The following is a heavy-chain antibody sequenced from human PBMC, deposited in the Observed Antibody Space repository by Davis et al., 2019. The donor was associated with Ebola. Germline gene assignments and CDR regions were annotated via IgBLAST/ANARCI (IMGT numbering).Heavy chain of an antibody. CDR1: GFTFDDYA. D-gene: IGHD6-25*01. V-gene: IGHV3-20*04. Sequence: GGSLRLSCTASGFTFDDYAMTWVRQAPGKGLEWVSGINWNGGSTGYADSVKGRFTISRDNSKNTLYLQMNSLRAEDTAVYYCARVAAASRDYWGQGTLVTVSS. J-gene: IGHJ4*02. CDR2: INWNGGST. CDR3: ARVAAASRDY.